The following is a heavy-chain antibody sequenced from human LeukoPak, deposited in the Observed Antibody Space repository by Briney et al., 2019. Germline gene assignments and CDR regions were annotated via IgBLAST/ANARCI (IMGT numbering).Heavy chain of an antibody. CDR2: ISGSAITT. CDR1: GFYFDYYA. J-gene: IGHJ4*02. Sequence: GGSLRLSCAASGFYFDYYAMSGVRQPPGQGLEWVSTISGSAITTFYADAVKGRFTISRDNSQNTLFLQMNSLRADDTAVYHCARTTRILGASLVDYWGQGIQVTVSS. V-gene: IGHV3-23*01. CDR3: ARTTRILGASLVDY. D-gene: IGHD1-26*01.